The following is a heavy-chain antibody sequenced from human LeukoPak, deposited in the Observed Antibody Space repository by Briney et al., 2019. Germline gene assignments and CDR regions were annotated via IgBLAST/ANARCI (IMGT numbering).Heavy chain of an antibody. V-gene: IGHV1-46*01. CDR1: GYTFSTYY. CDR3: ARAYYDSSGYSAY. D-gene: IGHD3-22*01. CDR2: IDPSGGST. Sequence: ASVKVSCKASGYTFSTYYMHWVRQAPGQGLEWMGVIDPSGGSTNYARKFQGRVTMTSDTSTSTAYMELRSLRSDDTAVYYCARAYYDSSGYSAYWGQGTLVTVSS. J-gene: IGHJ4*02.